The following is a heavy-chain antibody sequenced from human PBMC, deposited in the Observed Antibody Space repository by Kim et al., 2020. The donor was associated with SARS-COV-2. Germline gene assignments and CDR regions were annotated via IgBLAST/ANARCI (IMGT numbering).Heavy chain of an antibody. CDR2: IYYSGST. J-gene: IGHJ4*02. CDR1: GGSISSYY. Sequence: SETLSLTCTVSGGSISSYYWSWIRQPPGKGLEWIGYIYYSGSTNYNPSLKSRVTISVDTSKNQFSLKLSSVTAADTAVYYCARDRSGWYDYWGQGTLVTVSS. V-gene: IGHV4-59*01. D-gene: IGHD6-19*01. CDR3: ARDRSGWYDY.